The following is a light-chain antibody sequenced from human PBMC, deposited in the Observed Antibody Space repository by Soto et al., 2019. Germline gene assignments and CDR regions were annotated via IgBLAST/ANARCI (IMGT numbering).Light chain of an antibody. Sequence: DIQMTQSPSTLSASAGDRVTITCRASQIIRSWLSWFQQKPRKTPKLLIYNASSLESGVPSRFSGSGSGTEFTLPISSLQPADFATYYCKQYNRYSWTFGQGTKVDIK. CDR3: KQYNRYSWT. CDR2: NAS. J-gene: IGKJ1*01. V-gene: IGKV1-5*01. CDR1: QIIRSW.